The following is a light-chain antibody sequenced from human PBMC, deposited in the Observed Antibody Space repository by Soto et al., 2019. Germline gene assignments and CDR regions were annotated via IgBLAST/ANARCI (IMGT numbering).Light chain of an antibody. V-gene: IGLV2-14*01. CDR2: DVS. CDR3: RSYTRSSTLVV. Sequence: QSALTQPSSVSGSPGQSITISCTGTSSDVGGSNYVSWYQQHPGKAPKLMIYDVSNRPSGVSNRFSGSKSGNTASLTISGLQAEDEADYYCRSYTRSSTLVVFGGGTKLTVL. CDR1: SSDVGGSNY. J-gene: IGLJ2*01.